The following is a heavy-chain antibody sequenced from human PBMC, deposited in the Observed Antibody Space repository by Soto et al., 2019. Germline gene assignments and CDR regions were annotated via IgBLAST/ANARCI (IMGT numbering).Heavy chain of an antibody. V-gene: IGHV2-5*02. CDR3: TLVIRVVIWN. D-gene: IGHD2-15*01. CDR1: GFSLSTSGLG. Sequence: QITLKESGPTLVKPTQTLTLTCNFSGFSLSTSGLGVGWIRQPPGKALEWLALIYWDDDDRYSPSLKRRLSITKDTSKNQVVLTLTNLDRADTGTYFCTLVIRVVIWNWGQGTLVTVSS. CDR2: IYWDDDD. J-gene: IGHJ4*02.